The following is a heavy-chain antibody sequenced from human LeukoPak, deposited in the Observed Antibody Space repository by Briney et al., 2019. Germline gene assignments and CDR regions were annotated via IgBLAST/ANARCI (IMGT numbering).Heavy chain of an antibody. V-gene: IGHV4-34*01. D-gene: IGHD3-16*01. CDR3: ARIGYQGLGF. Sequence: SETLSLTCAVYGGSFSGYYWSWIRQPPGKGLEWIGEINHSGSTNYNPSLKSRVTISVDTSKNQFSLKLSSVTAADTAVYYCARIGYQGLGFWGQGTLVTVSS. J-gene: IGHJ4*02. CDR1: GGSFSGYY. CDR2: INHSGST.